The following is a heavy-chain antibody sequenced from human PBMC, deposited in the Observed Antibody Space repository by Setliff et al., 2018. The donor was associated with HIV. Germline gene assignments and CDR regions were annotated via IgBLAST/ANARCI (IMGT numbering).Heavy chain of an antibody. Sequence: PGGSLRLSCEASGFTFSSYSMNWVRQAPGKGLEWVSAISSGGEIMFYADSVKGRFTTSRDNSKNTLYLQMISLRADDTAVYYCAKSLLVAGNDYWGQGTLVTVSS. CDR2: ISSGGEIM. V-gene: IGHV3-23*01. D-gene: IGHD2-8*02. CDR3: AKSLLVAGNDY. CDR1: GFTFSSYS. J-gene: IGHJ4*02.